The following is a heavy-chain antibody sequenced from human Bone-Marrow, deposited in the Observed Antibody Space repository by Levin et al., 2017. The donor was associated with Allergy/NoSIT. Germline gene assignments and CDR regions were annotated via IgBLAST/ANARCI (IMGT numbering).Heavy chain of an antibody. J-gene: IGHJ6*02. CDR1: AFTFSNYG. CDR3: AKALVDFWSGYGGENYNAMDV. Sequence: SCEASAFTFSNYGMHWVRQAPGKGLEWVAVIWNDGRNSEYVDSVKGRFTISRDNSRNTVYLQLTSLRVEDSATYYCAKALVDFWSGYGGENYNAMDVWGQGTTVTVSS. D-gene: IGHD3-3*01. CDR2: IWNDGRNS. V-gene: IGHV3-33*03.